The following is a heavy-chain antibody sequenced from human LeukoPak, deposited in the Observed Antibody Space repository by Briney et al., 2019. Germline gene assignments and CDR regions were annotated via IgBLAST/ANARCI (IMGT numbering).Heavy chain of an antibody. J-gene: IGHJ6*02. D-gene: IGHD2-2*01. Sequence: SVKVSCKASGGTFSSYAISWVRQAPGRGLEWMGGIIPIFGTANYAQKFQGRVTITTDESTSTAYMELSSLRSEDTAVYYCARVPSSYYYGMDVWGQGTTVTVSS. CDR1: GGTFSSYA. V-gene: IGHV1-69*05. CDR3: ARVPSSYYYGMDV. CDR2: IIPIFGTA.